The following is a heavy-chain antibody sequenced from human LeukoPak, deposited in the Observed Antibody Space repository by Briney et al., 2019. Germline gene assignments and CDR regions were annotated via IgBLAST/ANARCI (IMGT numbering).Heavy chain of an antibody. CDR3: ARDKYGGNSNAFDI. Sequence: PGGSLRLSCAASGFTFSSYWMNWVRQAPGKGLVWVSRVGNDGSTKTYADYVKGRFTISRENAKKTLFLQMNSLRAEDTAVYYCARDKYGGNSNAFDIWGQGTLVTVSS. D-gene: IGHD4-23*01. CDR1: GFTFSSYW. CDR2: VGNDGSTK. V-gene: IGHV3-74*01. J-gene: IGHJ3*02.